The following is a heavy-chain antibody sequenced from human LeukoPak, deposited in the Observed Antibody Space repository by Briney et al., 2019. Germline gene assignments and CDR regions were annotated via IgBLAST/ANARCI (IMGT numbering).Heavy chain of an antibody. CDR2: ISSSSSTI. CDR1: GFTFSSYS. CDR3: AKVAFSGIYSPQKGAAFDI. V-gene: IGHV3-48*01. D-gene: IGHD1-26*01. Sequence: PGGSLRLSCAASGFTFSSYSMNWVRQAPGKGLEWVSYISSSSSTIYYADSVKGRFTISRDNAKNSLYLQMNSLRAEDTAVYSCAKVAFSGIYSPQKGAAFDIWGQGTMVTVSS. J-gene: IGHJ3*02.